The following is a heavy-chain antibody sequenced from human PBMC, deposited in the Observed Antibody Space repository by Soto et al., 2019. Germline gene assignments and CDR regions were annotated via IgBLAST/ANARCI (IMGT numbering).Heavy chain of an antibody. V-gene: IGHV3-74*01. Sequence: EVQLVESGGGLVQPGGSLRLSCAASGFDFTNSWMHWVRQAPGMGLVWVSHVNSDGSITTYADSVRGRFTISRDNAKNTVYLQMNSLRVEDTAVYYCTRDQRCSSAVWGQGALITVSS. D-gene: IGHD2-15*01. CDR1: GFDFTNSW. J-gene: IGHJ4*02. CDR3: TRDQRCSSAV. CDR2: VNSDGSIT.